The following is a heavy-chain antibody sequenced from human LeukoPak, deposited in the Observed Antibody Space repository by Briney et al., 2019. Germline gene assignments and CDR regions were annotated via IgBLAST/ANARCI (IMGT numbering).Heavy chain of an antibody. D-gene: IGHD6-13*01. CDR2: IYYSGST. Sequence: PSETLSLTCTVSEGSIDSSTYYWGWIRQPPGKGLEWIATIYYSGSTYYNPPLKSRVTISIDTSENQFSLKLSSVTAADTALYYCVRHVTAAEWFDPWGQGILVTVSS. V-gene: IGHV4-39*01. J-gene: IGHJ5*02. CDR3: VRHVTAAEWFDP. CDR1: EGSIDSSTYY.